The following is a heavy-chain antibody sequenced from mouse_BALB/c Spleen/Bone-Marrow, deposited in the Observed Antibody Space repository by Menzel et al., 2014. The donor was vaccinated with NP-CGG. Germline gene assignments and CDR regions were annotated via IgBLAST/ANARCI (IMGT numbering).Heavy chain of an antibody. CDR2: ISNGGGST. V-gene: IGHV5-12-2*01. J-gene: IGHJ2*01. CDR3: ARGGYYFDY. CDR1: GFTFSSYT. Sequence: EVNVVESGGGLVQPGGSLKLSCAASGFTFSSYTMSWVRQTPEKRLEWVAYISNGGGSTYYPGTVKGRFTISRDNAKNTLYLQMSSLKSEDTAMYYCARGGYYFDYWGQGTTLTVSS.